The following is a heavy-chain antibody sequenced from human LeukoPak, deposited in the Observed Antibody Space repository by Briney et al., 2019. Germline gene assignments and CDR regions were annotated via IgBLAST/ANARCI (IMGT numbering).Heavy chain of an antibody. CDR2: ISGSGGST. J-gene: IGHJ4*02. Sequence: GGSLRLSCAASGFTFSSYAMSWVRQAPGKGLEWVSAISGSGGSTYYADSVKGRFTISRDNSKNTLYLQMNSLRAEDTAVYYCAKDRCSGGSCYPGGGDYWGQGTLVTVSS. CDR1: GFTFSSYA. CDR3: AKDRCSGGSCYPGGGDY. V-gene: IGHV3-23*01. D-gene: IGHD2-15*01.